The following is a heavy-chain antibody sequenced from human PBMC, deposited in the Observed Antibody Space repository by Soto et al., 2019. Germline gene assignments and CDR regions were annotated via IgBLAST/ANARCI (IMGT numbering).Heavy chain of an antibody. J-gene: IGHJ4*02. CDR2: IYYRGST. CDR1: GGSVSSCSYY. D-gene: IGHD2-2*02. V-gene: IGHV4-61*01. CDR3: ARLYGYCSSTSCYTVDY. Sequence: SEALSLTCTVSGGSVSSCSYYWSWIRQPPGKGLEWIGYIYYRGSTNYNPSLKSRVTISVDTSKNQFSLKLSSVTAADTAVYYCARLYGYCSSTSCYTVDYWGQATLVTVSS.